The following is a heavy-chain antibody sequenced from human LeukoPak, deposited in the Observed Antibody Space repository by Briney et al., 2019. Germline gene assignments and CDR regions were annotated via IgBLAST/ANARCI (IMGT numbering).Heavy chain of an antibody. CDR2: INHSGGT. D-gene: IGHD5-18*01. Sequence: SETLSLTCGVYGGAFSDYSWTWIREPPGKGLQWIGEINHSGGTNHNPPLMSRVIMSVDTPKNHTSPKDSSVTAADTAVNCCGRVGYSYSINDRSRAGLGAYPTKYYYYMDVWGKGTTVTVSS. V-gene: IGHV4-34*01. CDR1: GGAFSDYS. J-gene: IGHJ6*03. CDR3: GRVGYSYSINDRSRAGLGAYPTKYYYYMDV.